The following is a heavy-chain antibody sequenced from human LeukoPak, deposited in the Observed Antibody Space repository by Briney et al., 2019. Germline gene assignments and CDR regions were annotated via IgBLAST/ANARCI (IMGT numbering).Heavy chain of an antibody. CDR1: GFTFSSYG. D-gene: IGHD6-19*01. Sequence: GRSLRLSCAASGFTFSSYGMHWVRQAPGKGLEWVAVISSDGSNQDYGDSVKGRLTNSRDNSKNTLYLQMNSLRPDDTAVYYCASGASSGWYYFDYWGQGTLVTVSS. CDR3: ASGASSGWYYFDY. CDR2: ISSDGSNQ. J-gene: IGHJ4*02. V-gene: IGHV3-30*03.